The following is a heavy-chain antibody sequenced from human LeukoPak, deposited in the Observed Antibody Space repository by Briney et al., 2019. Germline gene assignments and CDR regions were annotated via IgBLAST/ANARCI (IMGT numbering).Heavy chain of an antibody. CDR3: ARLRTGSAYYTDFQH. V-gene: IGHV3-30-3*01. CDR2: ISYDGSNK. D-gene: IGHD3-3*01. Sequence: PGRSLRLSCAASGFTFSSYAMHWVRQAPGKGLEWVAVISYDGSNKYYADSVKGRFTISRDNSKNTLYLQMNSLRAEDTAVYYCARLRTGSAYYTDFQHWGQGTLVTVSS. J-gene: IGHJ1*01. CDR1: GFTFSSYA.